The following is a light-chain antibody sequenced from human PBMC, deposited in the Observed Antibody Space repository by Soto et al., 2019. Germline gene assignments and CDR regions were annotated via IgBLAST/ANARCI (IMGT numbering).Light chain of an antibody. CDR1: SSDVGGYNY. Sequence: QSALTQPASVSGSPGQSITISCTGTSSDVGGYNYVSWYQQHPGKAPKLMIYDVSNRPSGVSNRFSGSKSGNTASLTISGLQADDYADYYCCSYTTSSTLVVFGGGTKLTVL. J-gene: IGLJ2*01. V-gene: IGLV2-14*03. CDR2: DVS. CDR3: CSYTTSSTLVV.